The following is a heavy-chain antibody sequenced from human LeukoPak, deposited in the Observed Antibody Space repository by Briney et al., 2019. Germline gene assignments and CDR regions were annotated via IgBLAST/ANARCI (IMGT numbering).Heavy chain of an antibody. CDR1: GYTFTGYY. V-gene: IGHV1-2*02. Sequence: ASVKVSCKASGYTFTGYYMHWVRQAPGQGLEWTGWINPNSGGTNYAQKFQGRVTMTRDTSISTAYMELSRLRSDDTAVYYCARFSSSSYPFDYWGQGTLVTVSS. CDR2: INPNSGGT. CDR3: ARFSSSSYPFDY. J-gene: IGHJ4*02. D-gene: IGHD6-6*01.